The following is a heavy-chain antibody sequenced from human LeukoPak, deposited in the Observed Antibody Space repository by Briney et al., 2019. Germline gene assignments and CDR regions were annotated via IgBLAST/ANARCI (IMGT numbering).Heavy chain of an antibody. V-gene: IGHV4-59*08. CDR1: GGSISSYY. CDR3: ARTPRIEPYFYMDV. J-gene: IGHJ6*03. Sequence: PSETLSLTCTVSGGSISSYYWNWIRQSQGKGLEWIGHIYSSGSTNYNPSLKSRLTMSVDTSKNHFSLKLSSVTAADTAVYFCARTPRIEPYFYMDVWGNGTAVTVSS. CDR2: IYSSGST. D-gene: IGHD2-15*01.